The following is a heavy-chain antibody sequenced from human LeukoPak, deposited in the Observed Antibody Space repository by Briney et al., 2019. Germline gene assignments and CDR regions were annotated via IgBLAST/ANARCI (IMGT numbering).Heavy chain of an antibody. D-gene: IGHD2-2*01. CDR2: IIPIFGTA. J-gene: IGHJ5*02. CDR1: GGTFSSYA. CDR3: ARDEIVPAVSHIARGWFDP. V-gene: IGHV1-69*13. Sequence: SVKVSCKASGGTFSSYAISWVRQAPGQGLEWMARIIPIFGTANYAQKFQGRVTIIADESTSTAHIELRSMRSEDTDVYYCARDEIVPAVSHIARGWFDPWGQGTLVTVSS.